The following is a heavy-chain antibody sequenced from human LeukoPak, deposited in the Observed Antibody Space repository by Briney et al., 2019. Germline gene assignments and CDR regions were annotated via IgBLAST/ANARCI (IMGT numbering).Heavy chain of an antibody. J-gene: IGHJ4*02. Sequence: SETLSLTCTVSGDSISSSGYYWGWIRQPPGKGLEWIGSISYSGSTSYNPSLNSRVTISVDASKNQFSLKLSSVTAADTAVYYCARHFDYWGQGTLVIVSS. V-gene: IGHV4-39*01. CDR3: ARHFDY. CDR2: ISYSGST. CDR1: GDSISSSGYY.